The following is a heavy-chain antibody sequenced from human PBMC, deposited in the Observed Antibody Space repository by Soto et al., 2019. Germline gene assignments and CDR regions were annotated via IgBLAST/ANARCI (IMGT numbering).Heavy chain of an antibody. D-gene: IGHD3-9*01. V-gene: IGHV3-53*01. CDR3: ATYYDILTGYYTGLDAFDI. CDR2: IYSGGST. CDR1: GFTFGDYA. J-gene: IGHJ3*02. Sequence: PGGSLRLSCTASGFTFGDYAMSWVRQAPGKGLEWVSVIYSGGSTYYAASVKGRFTISRDNSKNTLYLQMNSLRAEDTAVYYCATYYDILTGYYTGLDAFDIWGQGTMVTVSS.